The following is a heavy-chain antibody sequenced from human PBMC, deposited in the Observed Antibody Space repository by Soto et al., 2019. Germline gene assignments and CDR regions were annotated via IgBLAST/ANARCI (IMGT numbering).Heavy chain of an antibody. J-gene: IGHJ6*02. Sequence: SETLSLTCTVSGGSVSSGSYYWSWIRQPPGKGLEWIGYIYYSGSTNYNPSLKSRVTISVDTSKNLFSLKLSSVTAADTAVYYCARDRGTTGTTGYYYYGMDVWGQGTTVTVSS. D-gene: IGHD1-1*01. CDR3: ARDRGTTGTTGYYYYGMDV. CDR2: IYYSGST. CDR1: GGSVSSGSYY. V-gene: IGHV4-61*01.